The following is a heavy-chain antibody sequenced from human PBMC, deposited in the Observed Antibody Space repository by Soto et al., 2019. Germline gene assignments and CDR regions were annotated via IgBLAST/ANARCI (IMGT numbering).Heavy chain of an antibody. CDR1: GFTFSSYA. CDR3: AKCSFGGSYYFPFDY. CDR2: ISGSGTNT. Sequence: HPVGSLRLSCAASGFTFSSYAMSWVRQAPGKGLEWVSSISGSGTNTYYADSVRGRFTISSDNSKNTLYLQMNSLRVEDTAVYYCAKCSFGGSYYFPFDYWGQGTLVTVSS. V-gene: IGHV3-23*01. J-gene: IGHJ4*02. D-gene: IGHD1-26*01.